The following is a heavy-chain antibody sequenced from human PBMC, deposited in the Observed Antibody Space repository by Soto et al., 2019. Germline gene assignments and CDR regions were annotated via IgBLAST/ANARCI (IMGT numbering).Heavy chain of an antibody. D-gene: IGHD6-13*01. CDR3: ARGPPGYSSSWYYSDAFDI. CDR1: GYTFTGYY. J-gene: IGHJ3*02. CDR2: INPNSGGT. Sequence: ASVKVSCKASGYTFTGYYMHWVRQAPGQGLEWMGWINPNSGGTNYAQKFQGRVTMTRDTSISTAYMELSRLRSDDTAVYYCARGPPGYSSSWYYSDAFDIWGQGTMVT. V-gene: IGHV1-2*02.